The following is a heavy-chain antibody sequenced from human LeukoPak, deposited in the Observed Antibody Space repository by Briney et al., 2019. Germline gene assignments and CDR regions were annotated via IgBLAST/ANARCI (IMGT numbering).Heavy chain of an antibody. V-gene: IGHV4-61*02. D-gene: IGHD5-12*01. CDR3: ARAHSGRRYYYYYYMDV. CDR2: IYTSGST. J-gene: IGHJ6*03. CDR1: GGSISSGSYY. Sequence: PSETLSLTCTVSGGSISSGSYYWSWIRQPAGKGLEWIGRIYTSGSTNYNPSLKSRVTISVDTSKNQFSLKLSSVTAADTAVYYCARAHSGRRYYYYYYMDVWGKGTTVTISS.